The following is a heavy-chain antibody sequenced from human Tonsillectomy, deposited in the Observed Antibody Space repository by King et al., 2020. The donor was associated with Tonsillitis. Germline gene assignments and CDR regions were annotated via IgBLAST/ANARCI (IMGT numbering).Heavy chain of an antibody. V-gene: IGHV3-74*01. Sequence: EVQLVESGGGLVQPGGFLRLSCAASGFTFSSYWMHWVRQAPGKGLVWVARIDSDGSTTRHADSVRGRFTISRDNAKNTLYLQMNSLRVEDTAVYYCAREGDNPSWGTLYNWFDPWGQGTRVTVSS. D-gene: IGHD2-2*01. CDR3: AREGDNPSWGTLYNWFDP. J-gene: IGHJ5*02. CDR1: GFTFSSYW. CDR2: IDSDGSTT.